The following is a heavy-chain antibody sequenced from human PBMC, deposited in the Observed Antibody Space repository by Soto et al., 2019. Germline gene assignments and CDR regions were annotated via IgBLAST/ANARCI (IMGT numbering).Heavy chain of an antibody. V-gene: IGHV3-48*01. CDR1: GLPFSSYS. J-gene: IGHJ4*02. CDR2: ITSTGATI. D-gene: IGHD2-21*01. CDR3: AIGVDVEMAPPPGGFEY. Sequence: PGGSLRLSCGASGLPFSSYSMNWVRQAPGKGLEWISYITSTGATIYYADSVKGRFTISRDNAQNSLYLQMNSLRADDAAVYYCAIGVDVEMAPPPGGFEYGGLGTLVTVSS.